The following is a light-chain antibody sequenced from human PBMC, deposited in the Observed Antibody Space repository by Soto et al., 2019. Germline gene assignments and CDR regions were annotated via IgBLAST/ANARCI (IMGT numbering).Light chain of an antibody. J-gene: IGKJ1*01. CDR1: QGISIW. CDR2: DAS. Sequence: GDRVTITCRASQGISIWLAWYQQKPGKAPKFLIYDASSLESGVPSRFSGSGSGTEFTLTISSLQPDDFATYYCQQYNSSSWTFGQGTKVEIK. V-gene: IGKV1-5*01. CDR3: QQYNSSSWT.